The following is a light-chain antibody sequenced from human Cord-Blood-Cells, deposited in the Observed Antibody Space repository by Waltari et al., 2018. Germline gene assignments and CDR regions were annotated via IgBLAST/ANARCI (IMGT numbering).Light chain of an antibody. CDR2: DAS. CDR3: QQYNSYLYT. CDR1: QSISSW. Sequence: DIQMTPSPSTLSASVGDSVTLTCRASQSISSWLAWYQQKPGKAPKLLIYDASSLESGVPSRFSGSGSGTEFTLTISSLQPDDFATYYCQQYNSYLYTFGPGTKVDIK. J-gene: IGKJ3*01. V-gene: IGKV1-5*01.